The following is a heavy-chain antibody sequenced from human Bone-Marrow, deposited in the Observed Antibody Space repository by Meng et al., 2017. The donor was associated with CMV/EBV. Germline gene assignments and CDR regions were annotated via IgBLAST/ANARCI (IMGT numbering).Heavy chain of an antibody. CDR3: ARDYHDFWSGYPLYNWFDP. D-gene: IGHD3-3*01. V-gene: IGHV1-69*04. CDR2: IIPILGIA. CDR1: GGTFSSYT. Sequence: SVKVSCKASGGTFSSYTISWVRQAPGQGLEWMGRIIPILGIANYAQKFQGRVTITADKSTSTAYMELSSLRSEDTAVYYCARDYHDFWSGYPLYNWFDPWGQGTLVTVSS. J-gene: IGHJ5*02.